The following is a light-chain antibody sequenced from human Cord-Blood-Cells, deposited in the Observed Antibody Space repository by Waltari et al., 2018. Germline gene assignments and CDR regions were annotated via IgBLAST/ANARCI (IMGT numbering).Light chain of an antibody. V-gene: IGKV3-15*01. CDR1: QSVSSY. CDR3: QQYNNWPPYT. J-gene: IGKJ2*01. CDR2: GAS. Sequence: EIVMTQSPATLSVSPGESATLSCRASQSVSSYLAWYQQKPGQAPRLLIYGASTRASGIPARFSGSGSGTEFTLTISSLHSEDFAVYYCQQYNNWPPYTFGQGTKLEIK.